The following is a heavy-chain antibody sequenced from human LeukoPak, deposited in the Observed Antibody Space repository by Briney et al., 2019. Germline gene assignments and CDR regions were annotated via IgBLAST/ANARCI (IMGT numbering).Heavy chain of an antibody. V-gene: IGHV3-9*01. J-gene: IGHJ4*02. D-gene: IGHD3-22*01. Sequence: GGSLRLSCAASGFTFDDYAMHWVRQAPGKGLEWVSGISWNSGSIDYADSVKGRFTISRDNAKNSLYLQMNSLRTEDTALYYCAKERGYDSSGYSGGDFDYWGQGTLVTVSS. CDR3: AKERGYDSSGYSGGDFDY. CDR1: GFTFDDYA. CDR2: ISWNSGSI.